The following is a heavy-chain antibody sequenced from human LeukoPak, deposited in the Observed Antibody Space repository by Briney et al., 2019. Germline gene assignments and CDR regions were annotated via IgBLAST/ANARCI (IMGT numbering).Heavy chain of an antibody. CDR3: ARDMIHSSGAFDS. CDR1: GFTVSTNH. J-gene: IGHJ4*02. D-gene: IGHD3-22*01. V-gene: IGHV3-53*01. CDR2: INDVDTP. Sequence: GGSLRLSCAVSGFTVSTNHMTWVRQAPGKGLEWVSAINDVDTPYYADTVRGRFTISRDSAKNTLYLQMKSLRAEDTDVYYCARDMIHSSGAFDSWGQGTLVTVSS.